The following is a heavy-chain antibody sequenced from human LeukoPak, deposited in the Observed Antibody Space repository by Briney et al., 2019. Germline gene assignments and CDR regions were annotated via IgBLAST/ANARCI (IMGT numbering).Heavy chain of an antibody. CDR1: GFTFSSYD. CDR3: ARVCLDCCSGGSCYYRALDY. J-gene: IGHJ4*02. Sequence: AGGSLRLSCAASGFTFSSYDMHWVRQAPGKGLEWAAFIRYDGSNKYYADSVKGRFTISRDNSKNTLYLQMNSLRAADTAVYYCARVCLDCCSGGSCYYRALDYWGQGTLVTVSS. V-gene: IGHV3-30*02. CDR2: IRYDGSNK. D-gene: IGHD2-15*01.